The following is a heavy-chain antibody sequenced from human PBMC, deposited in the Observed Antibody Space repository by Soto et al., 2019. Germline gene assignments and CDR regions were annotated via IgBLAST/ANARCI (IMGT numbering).Heavy chain of an antibody. CDR1: GFTFSSYA. CDR3: ANSALLLDPRFFHYETDV. Sequence: GGSLRLSCAASGFTFSSYAMSWVRQAPGKGLEWVADYADSVEGRFTISRDNSKNTVSLQMNSLRAEDSAVFYCANSALLLDPRFFHYETDVWGHVITVTVSS. J-gene: IGHJ6*02. D-gene: IGHD2-21*01. V-gene: IGHV3-23*01.